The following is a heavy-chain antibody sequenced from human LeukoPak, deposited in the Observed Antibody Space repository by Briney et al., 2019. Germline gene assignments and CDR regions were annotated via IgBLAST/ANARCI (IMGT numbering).Heavy chain of an antibody. CDR1: GFTFSSYS. V-gene: IGHV3-21*01. CDR3: ARFGGTDGFFDI. CDR2: ISSSSSYI. Sequence: GGSLRLSCAASGFTFSSYSMNWVRQAPGKGLEWVSSISSSSSYIYYADSVKGRFTISRDNAKNSLYLQMNSLRAGDTAVYYCARFGGTDGFFDIWGQGTMVTVSS. D-gene: IGHD3-10*01. J-gene: IGHJ3*02.